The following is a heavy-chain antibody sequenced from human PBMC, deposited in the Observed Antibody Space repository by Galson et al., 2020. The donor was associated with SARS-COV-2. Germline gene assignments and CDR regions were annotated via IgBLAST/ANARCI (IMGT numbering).Heavy chain of an antibody. J-gene: IGHJ3*02. D-gene: IGHD3-3*01. CDR1: GGSISSGDYY. CDR2: IHYSGST. CDR3: ARALRITIFGVIDAFDI. Sequence: SETLSLTCTVSGGSISSGDYYWSWIRQPPGKGLEWIGYIHYSGSTYYNPSLKSRVTISVDTSKNQFSLKLSSVTAADTAVYYCARALRITIFGVIDAFDIWGQGTMVTVSS. V-gene: IGHV4-30-4*01.